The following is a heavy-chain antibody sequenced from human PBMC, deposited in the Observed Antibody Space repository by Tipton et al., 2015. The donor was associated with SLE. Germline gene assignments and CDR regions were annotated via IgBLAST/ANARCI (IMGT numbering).Heavy chain of an antibody. D-gene: IGHD2-15*01. CDR1: GFTFSCYW. CDR2: IKQDGSEK. V-gene: IGHV3-7*01. Sequence: SLRLSCAASGFTFSCYWMSWVRQAPGKGLEWVANIKQDGSEKYYVDSVKGRFTISRDNAKNSLYLQMNSLRAEDTAVYYCASLVVAATGDAFDIWGQGTMVTVSS. CDR3: ASLVVAATGDAFDI. J-gene: IGHJ3*02.